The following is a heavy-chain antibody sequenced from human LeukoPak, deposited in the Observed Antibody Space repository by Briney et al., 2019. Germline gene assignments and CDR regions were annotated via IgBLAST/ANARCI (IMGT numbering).Heavy chain of an antibody. Sequence: GSSVKVSCKASGGTFSSYAISWVRQAPGQGLEWMGGIIPIFGTANYAQKFQGRVTITADESTSTAYMELSSLRSEDTAVYYCARGFTYYDILTGLTGVWGQGTLVTVSS. CDR1: GGTFSSYA. CDR2: IIPIFGTA. D-gene: IGHD3-9*01. CDR3: ARGFTYYDILTGLTGV. V-gene: IGHV1-69*01. J-gene: IGHJ4*02.